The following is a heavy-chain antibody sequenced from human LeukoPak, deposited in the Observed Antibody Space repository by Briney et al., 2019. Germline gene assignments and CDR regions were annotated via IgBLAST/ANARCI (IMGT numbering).Heavy chain of an antibody. J-gene: IGHJ4*02. D-gene: IGHD6-13*01. CDR1: GFTFDDYA. Sequence: GGSLRLSCAASGFTFDDYAMHWVRQAPGKGLEWVSGISWNSGSIGYADSVKGRFTISRDNAKNSLYLQMNSLRAEDTAVYYCARDRSPYSSSWYSDYWGQGTLVTVSS. CDR3: ARDRSPYSSSWYSDY. V-gene: IGHV3-9*01. CDR2: ISWNSGSI.